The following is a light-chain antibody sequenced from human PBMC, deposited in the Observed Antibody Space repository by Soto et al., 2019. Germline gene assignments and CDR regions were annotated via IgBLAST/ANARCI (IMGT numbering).Light chain of an antibody. CDR3: QQYYSYPLT. Sequence: AIQLTQSPSSFSASTGDRVTITCRASQGISSSLAWYQQKPGKAPELLIYAASTLQSGVPSRFSGSGSGTDFTLTINCLQSEDFATYSCQQYYSYPLTFGGGTKVEIK. J-gene: IGKJ4*01. CDR1: QGISSS. CDR2: AAS. V-gene: IGKV1-8*01.